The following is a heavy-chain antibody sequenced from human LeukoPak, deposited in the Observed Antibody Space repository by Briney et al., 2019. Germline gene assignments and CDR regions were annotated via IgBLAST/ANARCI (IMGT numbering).Heavy chain of an antibody. CDR1: GGSIRSSSYY. CDR3: ARGPGTWYYY. D-gene: IGHD6-13*01. V-gene: IGHV4-39*01. Sequence: SETLSLTCTVSGGSIRSSSYYWGWIRQPPGKGLEWIGSIYYSGSTYYNASLKSRGTISVDTSKNQFSLKLSSVTAADTAVYYCARGPGTWYYYWGQGTLVTVSS. CDR2: IYYSGST. J-gene: IGHJ4*02.